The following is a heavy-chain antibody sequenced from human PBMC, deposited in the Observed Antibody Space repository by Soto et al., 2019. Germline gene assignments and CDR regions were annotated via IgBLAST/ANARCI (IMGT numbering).Heavy chain of an antibody. CDR2: ITPXNGYT. J-gene: IGHJ4*02. V-gene: IGHV1-3*01. CDR3: ARDLRRNRGSYFDY. D-gene: IGHD1-26*01. CDR1: GCTFTSYA. Sequence: GXSVKVSCKASGCTFTSYAMHWVRQAPGQTRDCIGFITPXNGYTXHPRPAKRTFXXSRDNAKXXXYLPVSSMTAGHTFFFYCARDLRRNRGSYFDYWGQGTPVTASS.